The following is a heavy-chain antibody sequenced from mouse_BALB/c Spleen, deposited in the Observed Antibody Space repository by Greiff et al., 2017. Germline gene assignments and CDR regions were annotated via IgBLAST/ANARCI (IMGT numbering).Heavy chain of an antibody. V-gene: IGHV1-67*01. CDR1: GYTFTDYA. CDR3: ARSGLTYAMDY. Sequence: VQLQQSGPELVRPGVSVKISCKGSGYTFTDYAMHWVKQSHAKSLEWIGVISTYYGNTNYNQKFKGKATMTVDKSSSTAYMELARLTSEDSAIYYCARSGLTYAMDYWGQGTSVTVSS. CDR2: ISTYYGNT. D-gene: IGHD2-12*01. J-gene: IGHJ4*01.